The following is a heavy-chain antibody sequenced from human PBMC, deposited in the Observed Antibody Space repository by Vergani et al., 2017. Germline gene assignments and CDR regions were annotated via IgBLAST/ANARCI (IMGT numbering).Heavy chain of an antibody. V-gene: IGHV3-23*01. CDR1: GFTFSSYA. CDR3: AKDRSYDYDSSGYYGGYFDY. D-gene: IGHD3-22*01. J-gene: IGHJ4*02. CDR2: ISGSGGST. Sequence: EVQLLESGGGLVQPGGSLRLSCAASGFTFSSYAMSWVRQAPGKGLEWVSAISGSGGSTYYADSVKGRFTISRDNSKNRLYLQMNSLRAEDTAVYYCAKDRSYDYDSSGYYGGYFDYWGQGTLVTVSS.